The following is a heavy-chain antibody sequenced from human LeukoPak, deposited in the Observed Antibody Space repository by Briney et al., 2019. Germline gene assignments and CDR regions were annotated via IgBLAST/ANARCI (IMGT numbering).Heavy chain of an antibody. Sequence: SVKVSCKASGGTFSSYTISWVRQAPGQGLEWMGRIIPILGIANYAQKFQGRVTITADKSTSTAYMELSSLRSEDTAVYYCARDGTNLAVVVPAYYYYYYYMDVWGKGTTVTVSS. J-gene: IGHJ6*03. D-gene: IGHD2-2*01. V-gene: IGHV1-69*04. CDR1: GGTFSSYT. CDR2: IIPILGIA. CDR3: ARDGTNLAVVVPAYYYYYYYMDV.